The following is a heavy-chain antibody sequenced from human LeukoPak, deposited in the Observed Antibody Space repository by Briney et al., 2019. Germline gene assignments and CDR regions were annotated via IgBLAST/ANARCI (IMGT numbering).Heavy chain of an antibody. CDR3: ARDTAYDSSGYYYVY. CDR2: ISAYNGNK. J-gene: IGHJ4*02. V-gene: IGHV1-18*01. CDR1: GYTFTSYG. D-gene: IGHD3-22*01. Sequence: GASVKVSCKASGYTFTSYGISWVRQAPGQVLEWMGWISAYNGNKNYAQKLQGRVNMTTDTSTSTAYMELRSLRSDNTAVYYCARDTAYDSSGYYYVYWGQGTLVTVSS.